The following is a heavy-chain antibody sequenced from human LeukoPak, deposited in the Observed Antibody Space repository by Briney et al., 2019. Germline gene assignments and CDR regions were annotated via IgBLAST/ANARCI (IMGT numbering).Heavy chain of an antibody. Sequence: SETLSLTCTVSGGSISSGGYYWSWIRQPPGKGLEWIGYIYHSGSTYYNPSLKSRVTISVDRSKNQFSLKLSSVTAADTAVYYCARGHYYDSSGPYFDYWGQGTLVTVSS. V-gene: IGHV4-30-2*01. D-gene: IGHD3-22*01. CDR2: IYHSGST. CDR1: GGSISSGGYY. CDR3: ARGHYYDSSGPYFDY. J-gene: IGHJ4*02.